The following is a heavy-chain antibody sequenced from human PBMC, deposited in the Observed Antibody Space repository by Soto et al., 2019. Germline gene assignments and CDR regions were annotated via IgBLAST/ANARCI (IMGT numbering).Heavy chain of an antibody. V-gene: IGHV1-69*01. Sequence: QVQLVQSGAEVKKPGSSVKVSCKASGGTFSSYAISWVRQAPGQGLEWMGGIIPIFGTANYAQKCQGRVTITADESTSTAYMELSSLRSEDTAVYYCARDCSGGSCSTYYYYYYGMDVWGQGTTVTVS. CDR1: GGTFSSYA. CDR2: IIPIFGTA. D-gene: IGHD2-15*01. CDR3: ARDCSGGSCSTYYYYYYGMDV. J-gene: IGHJ6*02.